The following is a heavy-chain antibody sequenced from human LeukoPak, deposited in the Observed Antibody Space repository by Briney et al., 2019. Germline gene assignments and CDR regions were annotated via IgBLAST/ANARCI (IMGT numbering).Heavy chain of an antibody. J-gene: IGHJ5*02. Sequence: SETLSLTCTVSGGSISSSSYYWGWIRQPPGKGPEWIGSIYYSGSTYYNPSLKSRVTISVDTSKNQFSLKPSSVTAADTAVYYCARHDGDLGLAWGQGTLVTVSS. CDR3: ARHDGDLGLA. CDR2: IYYSGST. D-gene: IGHD5/OR15-5a*01. V-gene: IGHV4-39*01. CDR1: GGSISSSSYY.